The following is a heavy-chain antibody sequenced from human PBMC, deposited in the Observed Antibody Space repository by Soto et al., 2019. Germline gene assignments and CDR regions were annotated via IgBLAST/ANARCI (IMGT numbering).Heavy chain of an antibody. V-gene: IGHV3-30-3*01. Sequence: GGSLRLSCAASGFTFSSYPMHWVRQAPGKGLEWVAVISYDGSNKYYADSVKGRFTISRDNSKNTLYLQMNSLRAEDTAVYYCARDGVAAQVPHDYWGQGTLVTVSS. CDR1: GFTFSSYP. CDR3: ARDGVAAQVPHDY. CDR2: ISYDGSNK. D-gene: IGHD6-6*01. J-gene: IGHJ4*02.